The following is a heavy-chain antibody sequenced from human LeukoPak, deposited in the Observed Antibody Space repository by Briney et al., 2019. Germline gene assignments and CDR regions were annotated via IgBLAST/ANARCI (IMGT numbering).Heavy chain of an antibody. CDR3: ASSALSYYDFWSGNNWFDP. Sequence: PSETLSLTCTVSGGSISSYYWSWIRQPPGKGLEWIGYIYYSGSTNYNPSLKGRVTISVDTSKNQFSLKLSSVTAADTAVYYCASSALSYYDFWSGNNWFDPWGQGTLVTVSS. CDR1: GGSISSYY. V-gene: IGHV4-59*01. CDR2: IYYSGST. D-gene: IGHD3-3*01. J-gene: IGHJ5*02.